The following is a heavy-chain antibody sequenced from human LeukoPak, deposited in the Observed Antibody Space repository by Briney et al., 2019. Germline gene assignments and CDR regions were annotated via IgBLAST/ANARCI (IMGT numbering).Heavy chain of an antibody. D-gene: IGHD3-22*01. CDR1: GFTFSSYA. CDR3: AKADYYDSSGYYYVMGSYYFDY. Sequence: GGSLRLYCAASGFTFSSYAMSWVRQAPGKGLEWIPAISGSGGSTYYADSVKGRFTISRDNSKNTLYLQMNSLRAEDTAVYYCAKADYYDSSGYYYVMGSYYFDYWGQGTLVTVSS. J-gene: IGHJ4*02. V-gene: IGHV3-23*01. CDR2: ISGSGGST.